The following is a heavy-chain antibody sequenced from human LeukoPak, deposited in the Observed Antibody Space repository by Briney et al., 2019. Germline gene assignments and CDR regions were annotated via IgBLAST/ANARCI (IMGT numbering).Heavy chain of an antibody. CDR2: IRYDGNNK. D-gene: IGHD3-10*01. Sequence: TGGSLRLSCAASGFTFRSYGMHSVRQAPGKGLEWVAFIRYDGNNKYYADSVKGRFTIFRDNSRNTLYLQMNSLRTEDTAVYYCARVRFGDTESYYMDVWGKGTTVTISS. V-gene: IGHV3-30*02. J-gene: IGHJ6*03. CDR1: GFTFRSYG. CDR3: ARVRFGDTESYYMDV.